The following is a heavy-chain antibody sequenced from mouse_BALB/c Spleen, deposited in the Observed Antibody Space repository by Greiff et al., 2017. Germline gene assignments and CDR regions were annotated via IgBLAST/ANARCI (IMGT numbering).Heavy chain of an antibody. Sequence: EVMLVESGGGLVKPGGSLKLSCAASGFTFSDYYMYWVRQTPEKRLEWVATISDGGSYTYYPDSVKGRFTISRDNAKNNLYLQMSSLKSEDTAMYYCARGGPFTTVVATGVFDYWGQGTTLKVSS. CDR3: ARGGPFTTVVATGVFDY. CDR2: ISDGGSYT. D-gene: IGHD1-1*01. J-gene: IGHJ2*01. CDR1: GFTFSDYY. V-gene: IGHV5-4*02.